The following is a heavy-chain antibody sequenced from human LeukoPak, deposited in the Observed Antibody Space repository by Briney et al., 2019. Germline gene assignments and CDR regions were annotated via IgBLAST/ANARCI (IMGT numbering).Heavy chain of an antibody. J-gene: IGHJ5*02. Sequence: SETLSLTCAVYGGSFSGYYWSWIRQPPGKGLEWIGEINHSGSTNYNPSLKSRVTISVDTSKDQFSLKLSSVTAADTAVYYCARGKGRWFDPWGQGTLVTVSS. CDR3: ARGKGRWFDP. V-gene: IGHV4-34*01. CDR2: INHSGST. CDR1: GGSFSGYY.